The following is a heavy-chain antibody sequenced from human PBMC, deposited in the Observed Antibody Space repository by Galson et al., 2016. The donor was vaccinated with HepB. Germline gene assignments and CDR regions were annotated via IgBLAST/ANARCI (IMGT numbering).Heavy chain of an antibody. V-gene: IGHV4-34*01. J-gene: IGHJ4*02. CDR2: INHTGSS. D-gene: IGHD6-19*01. CDR1: DDSLITNS. Sequence: ETLSLTCVVYDDSLITNSWSWIRQPPGKGLEWIGEINHTGSSDHNPSLKSRVSLSIDTSKNQFSLKLNSVTAADTAIYYCARPGFGSGDRSFFFDNWGQGTLVTVSS. CDR3: ARPGFGSGDRSFFFDN.